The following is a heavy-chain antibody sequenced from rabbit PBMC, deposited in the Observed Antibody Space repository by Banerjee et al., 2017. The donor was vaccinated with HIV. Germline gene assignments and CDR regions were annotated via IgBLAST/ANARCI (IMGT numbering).Heavy chain of an antibody. CDR1: GSPLTDWYV. CDR3: ARDLDGVIGWNFGW. J-gene: IGHJ3*01. V-gene: IGHV1S45*01. Sequence: QEQLEESGGGLVQPEGSLTLTCKASGSPLTDWYVMRWIRQAPGKGLEWISCIAGDSSGFTYSATWTKGRFTCSKTSSSTVTLQMTSLTVADTATYFCARDLDGVIGWNFGWWGQGTLVTVS. CDR2: IAGDSSGFT. D-gene: IGHD4-1*01.